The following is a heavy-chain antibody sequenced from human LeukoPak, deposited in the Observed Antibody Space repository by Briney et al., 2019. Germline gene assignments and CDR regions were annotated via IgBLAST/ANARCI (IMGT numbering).Heavy chain of an antibody. CDR3: ARHDSWAGWFDP. J-gene: IGHJ5*02. V-gene: IGHV3-53*01. Sequence: PGGSLRLSCAASGLTVNDNYMSWVRQAPGKGLEWVSVIYSGGTTYSADSVKGRFTISRDNSKNTLYLQMNSLRAEDTAVYYCARHDSWAGWFDPWGQGTLVTVSS. CDR1: GLTVNDNY. D-gene: IGHD3-22*01. CDR2: IYSGGTT.